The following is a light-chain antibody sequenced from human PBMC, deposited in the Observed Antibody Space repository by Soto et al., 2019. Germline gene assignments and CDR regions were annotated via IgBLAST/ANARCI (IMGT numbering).Light chain of an antibody. J-gene: IGLJ1*01. CDR1: SSDVGGYNY. V-gene: IGLV2-8*01. Sequence: QPVLTQPPSASGSPGQSVTISCTGTSSDVGGYNYVSWYQQHPGKAPKLMIYEVSKRPSGVPDRFSGSKSGNTASLTVSGLQAEDEADYYCCSYAGSNGVFGTGTKVTVL. CDR3: CSYAGSNGV. CDR2: EVS.